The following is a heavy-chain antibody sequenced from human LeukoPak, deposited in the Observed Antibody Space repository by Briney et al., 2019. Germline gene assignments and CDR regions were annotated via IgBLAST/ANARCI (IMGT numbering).Heavy chain of an antibody. V-gene: IGHV4-39*01. J-gene: IGHJ5*02. CDR2: IYDSGTT. CDR1: GGSISSSLFY. D-gene: IGHD3-22*01. Sequence: PSEILSLTCSVSGGSISSSLFYWVWIRQPPGKGLEGIGTIYDSGTTYQNPSLRSLVTISVDTSKNQFSLKLSSVTAADSAVYFCARGSGTFYYDSSVYLNYFDPWGQGTLVTVSS. CDR3: ARGSGTFYYDSSVYLNYFDP.